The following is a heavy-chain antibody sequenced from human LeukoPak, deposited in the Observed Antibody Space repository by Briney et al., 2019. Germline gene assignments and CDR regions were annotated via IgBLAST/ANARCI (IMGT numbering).Heavy chain of an antibody. Sequence: ASVKVSCKVSGYTLTELSMHWVRQAPGKGLEWMGGFDPEDGETIYAQKFQGRVTMTEDTSTDTAYMGLSSLRSGDTAVYYCATGGEVVPAAQNAFDIWGQGTMVTVSS. CDR3: ATGGEVVPAAQNAFDI. D-gene: IGHD2-2*01. CDR2: FDPEDGET. J-gene: IGHJ3*02. V-gene: IGHV1-24*01. CDR1: GYTLTELS.